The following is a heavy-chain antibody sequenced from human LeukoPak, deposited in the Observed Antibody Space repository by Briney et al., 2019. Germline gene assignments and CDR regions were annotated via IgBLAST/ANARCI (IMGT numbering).Heavy chain of an antibody. CDR3: AKHAPFIAPTIVVVPAAITPSFDY. CDR1: GFTVSSNY. V-gene: IGHV3-53*01. J-gene: IGHJ4*02. Sequence: GGSLRLSCAASGFTVSSNYMSWVRQAPGKGLEWVSVIYSGGSTYYAGSVKGRFTISRDNSKNTLYLQMNSLRAEDTAVYYCAKHAPFIAPTIVVVPAAITPSFDYWGQGTLVTVSS. D-gene: IGHD2-2*02. CDR2: IYSGGST.